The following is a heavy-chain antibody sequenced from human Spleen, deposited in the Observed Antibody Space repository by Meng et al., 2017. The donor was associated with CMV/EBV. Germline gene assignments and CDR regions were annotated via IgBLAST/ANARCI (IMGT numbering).Heavy chain of an antibody. Sequence: GESLKISCAASGFSFSTYAMSWVRQAPGKGLEWVSTIRGSGVSAYYADSVKGRFTVSRDNSKNTLYVEMNSLRAEDTAVYYCATTSGGNYYYYGMDVWGQGTTVTVSS. D-gene: IGHD2-15*01. CDR3: ATTSGGNYYYYGMDV. J-gene: IGHJ6*02. V-gene: IGHV3-23*01. CDR2: IRGSGVSA. CDR1: GFSFSTYA.